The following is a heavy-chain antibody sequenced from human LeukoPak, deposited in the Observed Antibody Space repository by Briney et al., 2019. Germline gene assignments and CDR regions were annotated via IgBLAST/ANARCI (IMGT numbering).Heavy chain of an antibody. J-gene: IGHJ4*02. CDR3: AKDSGSYSADY. Sequence: ASVKVSCKASGYTFTSYGICWVRQAPGQGLEWVGIINPSDGDRRNAQKFQGRVTMTRDTSTSTVYMELSSLRSEDTAVYYCAKDSGSYSADYWGQGTLVTVSS. CDR1: GYTFTSYG. V-gene: IGHV1-46*01. D-gene: IGHD3-10*01. CDR2: INPSDGDR.